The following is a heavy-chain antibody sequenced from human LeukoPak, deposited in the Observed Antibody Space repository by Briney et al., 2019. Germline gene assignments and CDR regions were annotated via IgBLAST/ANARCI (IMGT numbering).Heavy chain of an antibody. J-gene: IGHJ4*02. CDR2: INHSGST. CDR1: GGSFSGYY. V-gene: IGHV4-34*01. Sequence: SETLSLTCAVYGGSFSGYYWSWIRQPPGKGLEWIGEINHSGSTNYNPSLTSRVTISVDTSKNQLPLRLTSVTAADTAEYYCARCPDGGNCLRYFDYWGQGTLVTVSS. CDR3: ARCPDGGNCLRYFDY. D-gene: IGHD4-23*01.